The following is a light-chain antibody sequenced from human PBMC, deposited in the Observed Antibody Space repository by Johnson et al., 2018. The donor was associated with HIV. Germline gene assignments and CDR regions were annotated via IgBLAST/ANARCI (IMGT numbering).Light chain of an antibody. CDR3: GTWHNSLSTGGV. Sequence: QSVLTQPPSVSAAPGQKVTISCSGSTSNIGNKFVSWYQQLPGTAPKLLIYENSKRPSGIPDRFSGSKSGTSATLGITGLQTGDEADYYCGTWHNSLSTGGVFGTGTKVTVL. J-gene: IGLJ1*01. CDR2: ENS. CDR1: TSNIGNKF. V-gene: IGLV1-51*02.